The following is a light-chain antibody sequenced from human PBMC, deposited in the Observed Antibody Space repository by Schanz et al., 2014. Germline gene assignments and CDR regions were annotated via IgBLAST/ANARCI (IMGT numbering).Light chain of an antibody. CDR2: EGS. V-gene: IGLV2-23*03. Sequence: ALTKKEEEGVSPGQSITISLPFPRSSFGSYPLFSLYPHHPGKAPKLMIYEGSKRPSGVSNRFSGSKSGNTASLTISGLQAEDEADYYCCSYAGSSTFVFGGGTKLTVL. J-gene: IGLJ2*01. CDR3: CSYAGSSTFV. CDR1: RSSFGSYPL.